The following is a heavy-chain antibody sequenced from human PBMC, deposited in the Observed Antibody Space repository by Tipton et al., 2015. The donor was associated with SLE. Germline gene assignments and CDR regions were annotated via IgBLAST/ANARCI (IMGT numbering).Heavy chain of an antibody. J-gene: IGHJ4*02. D-gene: IGHD3-10*01. CDR2: ISSSGSTI. CDR3: ARTFYYGLGSPDY. CDR1: GFTFSSYE. V-gene: IGHV3-48*03. Sequence: SLRLSCAASGFTFSSYEMDWVRQAPGKGLEWVSYISSSGSTIYYADSVKGRFTISRDNAKNSLYLQINSLRAEDTAVYYCARTFYYGLGSPDYWGQGTLVTASS.